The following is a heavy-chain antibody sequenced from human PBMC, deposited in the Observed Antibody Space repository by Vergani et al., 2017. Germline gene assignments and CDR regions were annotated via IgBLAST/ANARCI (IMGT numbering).Heavy chain of an antibody. Sequence: QVQLVQSGAEVKKPGSSVKVSCKASGYTFTSYDINWVRQATGQGLEWMGWMNPNSGNTGYAQKFQGRVTMTRNTSISTAYMELSSLRSEDTAVYYCESGRGSSGWYASHYNWFDPWGQGTLVTVSS. CDR1: GYTFTSYD. D-gene: IGHD6-19*01. V-gene: IGHV1-8*01. J-gene: IGHJ5*02. CDR3: ESGRGSSGWYASHYNWFDP. CDR2: MNPNSGNT.